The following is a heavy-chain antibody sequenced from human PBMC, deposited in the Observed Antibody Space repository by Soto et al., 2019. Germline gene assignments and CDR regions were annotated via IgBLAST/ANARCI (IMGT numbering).Heavy chain of an antibody. CDR2: IDPSDSQT. J-gene: IGHJ4*02. Sequence: GESLKISCKGSGYSFAGYWITWVRQKPGKGLEWMGRIDPSDSQTYYSPSFRGHVTISVTKSITTVFLQWSSLRASDTAMYYCARQVYDSDTGPNFQYYFDSWGQGTLVTVSS. CDR3: ARQVYDSDTGPNFQYYFDS. D-gene: IGHD3-22*01. CDR1: GYSFAGYW. V-gene: IGHV5-10-1*01.